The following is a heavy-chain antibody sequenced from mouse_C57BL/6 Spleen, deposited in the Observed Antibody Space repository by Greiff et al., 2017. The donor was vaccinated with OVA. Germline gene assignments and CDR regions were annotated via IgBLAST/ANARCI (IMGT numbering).Heavy chain of an antibody. CDR2: IYPSDSET. V-gene: IGHV1-61*01. CDR1: GYTFTSYW. D-gene: IGHD1-1*01. CDR3: ARPHYGSSYWYCDV. J-gene: IGHJ1*03. Sequence: VQLQQPGAELVRPGSSVKLSCKASGYTFTSYWMDWVKQRPGQGLEWNGNIYPSDSETHYNQKFKDKATLTVDKSSSTAYMQLSSLTSEDSAVYDGARPHYGSSYWYCDVWGTGTTVTVSS.